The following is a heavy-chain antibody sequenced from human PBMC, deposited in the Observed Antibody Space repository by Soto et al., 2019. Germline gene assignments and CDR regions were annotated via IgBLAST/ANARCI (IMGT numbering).Heavy chain of an antibody. Sequence: ASVKVSCKASGGTFSSYTISWVRQAPGQGLEWMGRIIPILGIANYAQKFQGRVTITADKSTSTAYMELSSLRSEDTAVYYCARSDTAARLYFDYWGQGTLVTVSS. CDR3: ARSDTAARLYFDY. J-gene: IGHJ4*02. CDR2: IIPILGIA. V-gene: IGHV1-69*02. D-gene: IGHD6-6*01. CDR1: GGTFSSYT.